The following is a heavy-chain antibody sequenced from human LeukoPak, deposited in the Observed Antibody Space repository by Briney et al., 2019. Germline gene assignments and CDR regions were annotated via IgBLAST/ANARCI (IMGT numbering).Heavy chain of an antibody. V-gene: IGHV4-39*07. CDR3: AREAISSWFDP. J-gene: IGHJ5*02. D-gene: IGHD3-3*02. CDR2: IYFSGST. CDR1: GDITHY. Sequence: SETLSLTCTVSGDITHYWGWIRQPPGKGLECIGSIYFSGSTNYNPSLKSRVTISVDTSKNQSSLKLSSVTAADTAVYYCAREAISSWFDPWGQGTLVTVSS.